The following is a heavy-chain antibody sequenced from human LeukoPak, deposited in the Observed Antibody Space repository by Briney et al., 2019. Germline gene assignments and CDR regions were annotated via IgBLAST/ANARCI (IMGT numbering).Heavy chain of an antibody. J-gene: IGHJ4*02. CDR2: ISSSGSTI. D-gene: IGHD3-22*01. Sequence: GGSLRLSCAASGFTFSSWEMNWVRQAPGKGLEWVSYISSSGSTIYYADSVKGRFTISRDNAKNSLYLQMNSLRAEDTAVYYCARERGNYYDSSGYYYYWGQGTLVTVSS. V-gene: IGHV3-48*03. CDR3: ARERGNYYDSSGYYYY. CDR1: GFTFSSWE.